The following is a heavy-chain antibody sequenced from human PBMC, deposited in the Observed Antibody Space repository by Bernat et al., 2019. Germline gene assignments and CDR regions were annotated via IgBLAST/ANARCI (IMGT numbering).Heavy chain of an antibody. D-gene: IGHD3-22*01. CDR2: ISSSSSTI. J-gene: IGHJ6*02. CDR1: GFTFSSYS. CDR3: ARDYDSSGYLLSHYYGMDV. Sequence: EVQLVESGGGLVQPGGSLRLSCAASGFTFSSYSMNWVRQAPGKGLEWVSYISSSSSTIYYADSVKGRFTISRDNAKNSLYLQTNSLRAEDTAVYYCARDYDSSGYLLSHYYGMDVWGQGTTVTVSS. V-gene: IGHV3-48*01.